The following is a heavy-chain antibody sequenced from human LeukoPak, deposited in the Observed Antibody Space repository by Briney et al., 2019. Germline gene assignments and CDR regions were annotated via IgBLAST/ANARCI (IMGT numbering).Heavy chain of an antibody. Sequence: PSETLSLTCAVYGGSFSGYYWSWVRQPPGKGLEWIGYIYYSGSTNSNPSLKSRVTISVDTSKNQFSLKLSSVTAADTAVHYCASGATYGVFDLWGRGTLVTVSS. V-gene: IGHV4-59*08. J-gene: IGHJ2*01. CDR3: ASGATYGVFDL. CDR2: IYYSGST. CDR1: GGSFSGYY. D-gene: IGHD4-17*01.